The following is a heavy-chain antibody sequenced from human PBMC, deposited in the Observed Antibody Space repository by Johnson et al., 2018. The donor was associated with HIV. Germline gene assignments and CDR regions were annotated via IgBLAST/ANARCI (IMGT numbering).Heavy chain of an antibody. V-gene: IGHV3-30*19. Sequence: QVQLVESGGGVVQRGGSLRLACAASGFIFSSYGMHWVRQAPGKGLEWVAVISYDGSNKYYADSVKGRFTISRDNSKNTLYLQMNSLRAEDTAVYYCARVGISWSWRDAFDIWGQGTMVTVSS. CDR2: ISYDGSNK. J-gene: IGHJ3*02. D-gene: IGHD3-3*01. CDR3: ARVGISWSWRDAFDI. CDR1: GFIFSSYG.